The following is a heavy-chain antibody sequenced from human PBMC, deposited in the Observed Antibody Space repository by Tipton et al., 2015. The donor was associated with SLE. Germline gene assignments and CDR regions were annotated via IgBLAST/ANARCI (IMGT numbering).Heavy chain of an antibody. V-gene: IGHV3-21*01. J-gene: IGHJ1*01. Sequence: SLRLSCAASGFTLRSYTMNWVRQAPGKGLEWVSSISGDSSYILYADSLKGRFTISRDNAKNSLYLQMNSLRAEDTAVYYCARDFWSGPSIYYFQHWGQGTLVIVSS. CDR3: ARDFWSGPSIYYFQH. CDR1: GFTLRSYT. CDR2: ISGDSSYI. D-gene: IGHD3-3*01.